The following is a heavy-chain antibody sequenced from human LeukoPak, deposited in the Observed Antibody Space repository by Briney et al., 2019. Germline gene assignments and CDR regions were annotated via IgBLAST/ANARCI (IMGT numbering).Heavy chain of an antibody. D-gene: IGHD1-26*01. CDR3: ARKLYSDNSHDAFDI. CDR1: GFTFSSYA. V-gene: IGHV3-23*01. Sequence: GGSLRLSCAASGFTFSSYAMSWVRQAPGKGVEWVSGITTSGGNTYYVDSVKGRFTISRDNAKNSLYLQMNSLRAEDTAVYYCARKLYSDNSHDAFDIWGQGTMVIVSS. CDR2: ITTSGGNT. J-gene: IGHJ3*02.